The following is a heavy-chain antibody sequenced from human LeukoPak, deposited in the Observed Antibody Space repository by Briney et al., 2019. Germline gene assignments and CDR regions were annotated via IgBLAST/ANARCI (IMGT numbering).Heavy chain of an antibody. CDR3: ARGYFPVAFDY. D-gene: IGHD6-19*01. J-gene: IGHJ4*02. V-gene: IGHV1-69*04. CDR1: GGTFSSYA. CDR2: IIPILGIA. Sequence: SVRVSCKASGGTFSSYAISWVRQAPGQGLEWMGRIIPILGIANYAQKFQGRVTITADKSTSTAYMELSSLRSEDTAVYYCARGYFPVAFDYWGQGTLVTVSS.